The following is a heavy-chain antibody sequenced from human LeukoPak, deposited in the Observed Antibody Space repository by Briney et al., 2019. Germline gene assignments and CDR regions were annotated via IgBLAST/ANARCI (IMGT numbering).Heavy chain of an antibody. D-gene: IGHD3-3*01. CDR3: ARDGPVILEWIQPLRLHENWFDP. CDR1: GGSISSSSYY. Sequence: SETLSLTCTVSGGSISSSSYYWGWIRQPPGKGLEWIGSIYYSGSTYYNPSLKSRVTISVDTSKNQFSLKLSSVTAADTAVYYCARDGPVILEWIQPLRLHENWFDPWGQGTLVTVSS. V-gene: IGHV4-39*07. CDR2: IYYSGST. J-gene: IGHJ5*02.